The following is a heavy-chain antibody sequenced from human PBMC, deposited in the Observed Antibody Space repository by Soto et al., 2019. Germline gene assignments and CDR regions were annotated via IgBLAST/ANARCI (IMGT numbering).Heavy chain of an antibody. CDR3: ARDFGSSSALDC. CDR1: GDSVSSNSAA. V-gene: IGHV6-1*01. D-gene: IGHD1-26*01. J-gene: IGHJ4*02. Sequence: SQTLSLTCAISGDSVSSNSAAWNWIRQSPSRGLEWLGRTYYRSKWYNDYAVSVKSRITVNPDTSKNQFSLKLSSVTAADTALYYCARDFGSSSALDCWGQGTLVTVSS. CDR2: TYYRSKWYN.